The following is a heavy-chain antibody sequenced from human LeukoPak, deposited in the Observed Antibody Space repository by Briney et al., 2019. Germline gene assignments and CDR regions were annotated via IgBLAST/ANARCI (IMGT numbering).Heavy chain of an antibody. D-gene: IGHD2-2*01. CDR1: GGSFSGYY. V-gene: IGHV4-34*01. Sequence: PSETLSLTCAVYGGSFSGYYWSWIRQPPGKGLEWIGEINHSGSTNYNPSLKSRVTISVDASKNQFSLKLSSVTAADTAVYYCARGLAGRRPAIYFDYWGQGTLVTVSS. CDR2: INHSGST. CDR3: ARGLAGRRPAIYFDY. J-gene: IGHJ4*02.